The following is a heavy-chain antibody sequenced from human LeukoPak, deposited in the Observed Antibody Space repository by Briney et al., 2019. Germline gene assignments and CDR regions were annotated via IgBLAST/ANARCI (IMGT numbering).Heavy chain of an antibody. CDR3: TKGPGKFEY. Sequence: SQTLSLTCAISGDSVSNNSASWNWFRQSPSRGLEWLGRTYYGSKWSTDYAVSVKRRITINVHTSKNQFSLQLNSVTPEDTAVYYCTKGPGKFEYWGQGTLVIVSS. CDR1: GDSVSNNSAS. CDR2: TYYGSKWST. V-gene: IGHV6-1*01. J-gene: IGHJ4*02. D-gene: IGHD3-10*01.